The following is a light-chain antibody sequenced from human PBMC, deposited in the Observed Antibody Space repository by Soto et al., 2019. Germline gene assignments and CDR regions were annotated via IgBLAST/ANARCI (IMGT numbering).Light chain of an antibody. CDR3: QQYGSSRWT. CDR1: QSVSSSY. CDR2: GAS. J-gene: IGKJ1*01. V-gene: IGKV3-20*01. Sequence: IVLTQSPGTLSLSPGERATLSCRASQSVSSSYLAWYQQKPGQAPRLLIYGASSRATGIPDRFNGSGSGTDFTLTISRLEPEDFAVYYCQQYGSSRWTFGQGTKVDIK.